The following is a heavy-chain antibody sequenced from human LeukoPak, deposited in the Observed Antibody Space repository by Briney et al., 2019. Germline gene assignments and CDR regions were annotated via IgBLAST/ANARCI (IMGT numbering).Heavy chain of an antibody. CDR3: ARGFGSGWYEVDY. CDR1: GGSISSYY. D-gene: IGHD6-19*01. J-gene: IGHJ4*02. Sequence: PSETLSLTCTVSGGSISSYYWSWLRQPPGKGLEWIGYIYYSGSTNYNPSLKSRVTISVDTSKNQFSLKLSSVTAADTAVYYCARGFGSGWYEVDYWGQGTLVTVSS. CDR2: IYYSGST. V-gene: IGHV4-59*01.